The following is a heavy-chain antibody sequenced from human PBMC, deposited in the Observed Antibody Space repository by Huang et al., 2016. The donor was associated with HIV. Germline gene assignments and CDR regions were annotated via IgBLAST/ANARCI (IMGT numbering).Heavy chain of an antibody. CDR2: IVPDDSDT. CDR1: GYSFSSYW. D-gene: IGHD6-6*01. V-gene: IGHV5-51*01. Sequence: VQLVQSGAEVKKPGESLKISCKGSGYSFSSYWIAWVRQMPGKGLEWMGIIVPDDSDTTYSPSFGGQVTISADKSIGTAYLQWSSLKASDTAMYYCARRFSSSSGYFDYWGQGSLVTVSS. J-gene: IGHJ4*02. CDR3: ARRFSSSSGYFDY.